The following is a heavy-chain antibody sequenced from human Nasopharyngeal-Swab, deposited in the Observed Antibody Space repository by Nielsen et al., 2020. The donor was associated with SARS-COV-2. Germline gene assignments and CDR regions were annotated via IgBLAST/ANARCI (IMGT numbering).Heavy chain of an antibody. CDR2: ISSSSSYI. Sequence: GGSLRLSCAASGFTFSSYSMNWVRQAPGKGLEWVSSISSSSSYIYYADSVKGRLTISRDNAKNSLYLQMNSLRAEDTAVYYCARNPTDELLWYYYYGMDVWGQGTTVTVSS. J-gene: IGHJ6*02. CDR1: GFTFSSYS. V-gene: IGHV3-21*01. D-gene: IGHD2-2*01. CDR3: ARNPTDELLWYYYYGMDV.